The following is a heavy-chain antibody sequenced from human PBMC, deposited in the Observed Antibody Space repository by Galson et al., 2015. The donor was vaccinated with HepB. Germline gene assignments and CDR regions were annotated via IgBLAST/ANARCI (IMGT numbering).Heavy chain of an antibody. CDR1: GGSISSYY. Sequence: ETLSLTCTVSGGSISSYYWSWIRQPPGKGLEWIGYIYYSGSTNYNPSLKSRVTISVDTSKNQFSLKLSSVTAADTAVYYCARVERIRAARSRKNYYYGMDVWGQGTTVTVSS. CDR2: IYYSGST. CDR3: ARVERIRAARSRKNYYYGMDV. J-gene: IGHJ6*02. D-gene: IGHD6-6*01. V-gene: IGHV4-59*12.